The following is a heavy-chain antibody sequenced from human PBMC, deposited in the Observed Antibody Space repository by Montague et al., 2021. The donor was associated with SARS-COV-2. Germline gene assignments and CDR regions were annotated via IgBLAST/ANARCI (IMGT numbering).Heavy chain of an antibody. J-gene: IGHJ4*02. CDR3: ARFAPSALWGSGSPTTGFDY. D-gene: IGHD3-10*01. CDR2: INHSGST. Sequence: SDTLSLTCAVYGGSFSGYYWSWIRQPPGKGLEWIGEINHSGSTNYNPSLKSRITISIDTSKNQFSLKLSSVTAADTAVYYCARFAPSALWGSGSPTTGFDYWGQGTLVTVSS. CDR1: GGSFSGYY. V-gene: IGHV4-34*01.